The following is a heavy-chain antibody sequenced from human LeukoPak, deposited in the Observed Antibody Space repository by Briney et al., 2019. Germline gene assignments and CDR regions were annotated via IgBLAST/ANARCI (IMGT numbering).Heavy chain of an antibody. V-gene: IGHV3-33*01. CDR2: IWNDGSNK. Sequence: GGSLRLSCVASGFTFSTYGMHWVPQAPGKGLEWVAIIWNDGSNKYYVDSVKGRFTISRDNAKKTLYLQMNSLTAEDTAVYYCARGQTYYDDSTGYHYYAFDIWGQGTVVTVSS. CDR1: GFTFSTYG. CDR3: ARGQTYYDDSTGYHYYAFDI. J-gene: IGHJ3*02. D-gene: IGHD3-9*01.